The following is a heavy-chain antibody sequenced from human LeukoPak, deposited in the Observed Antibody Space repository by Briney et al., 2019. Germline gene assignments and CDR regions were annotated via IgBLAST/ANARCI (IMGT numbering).Heavy chain of an antibody. CDR2: MNPNSGNT. Sequence: SVKVSCKISGFGLSILSIHWMRQAPGKGLEWVGWMNPNSGNTGYAQKFQGRVTMTRNTSISTAYMELSSLRSEDTAVYYCARGWRIAVAGIGYYFDYWGQGTLVTVSS. D-gene: IGHD6-19*01. CDR3: ARGWRIAVAGIGYYFDY. V-gene: IGHV1-8*01. J-gene: IGHJ4*02. CDR1: GFGLSILS.